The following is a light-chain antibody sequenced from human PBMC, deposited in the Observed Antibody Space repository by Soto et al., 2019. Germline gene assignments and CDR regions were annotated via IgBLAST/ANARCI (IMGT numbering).Light chain of an antibody. CDR3: QQYDVHPKT. CDR1: ERIKNW. CDR2: DAS. V-gene: IGKV1-5*01. J-gene: IGKJ1*01. Sequence: DVQMTQSPSTLAASVGDRVTITCRASERIKNWLAWYQQTPGKAPKVLISDASRLETGVPSRFSGSGYGTDFPLTITSLQTDHFGTYQCQQYDVHPKTFGQGTKVEV.